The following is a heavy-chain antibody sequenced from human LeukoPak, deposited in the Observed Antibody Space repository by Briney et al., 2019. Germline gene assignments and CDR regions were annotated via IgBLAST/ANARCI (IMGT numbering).Heavy chain of an antibody. V-gene: IGHV3-23*01. CDR2: ISGSGGTT. J-gene: IGHJ6*02. CDR3: ARDGKIGYCSSTTCLSPYYGMDV. CDR1: GFTFDTYS. D-gene: IGHD2-2*01. Sequence: PGGSLRLSCAASGFTFDTYSMNWVRQAPGKGLEWVSGISGSGGTTYYPDSVKGRFTISRDNSKNTLYLQMSSLRAEDTAVYYCARDGKIGYCSSTTCLSPYYGMDVWGQGTTVTVSS.